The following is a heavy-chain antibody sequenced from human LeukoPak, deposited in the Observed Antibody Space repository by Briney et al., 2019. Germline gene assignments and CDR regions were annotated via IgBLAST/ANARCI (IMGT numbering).Heavy chain of an antibody. CDR2: LKWNGGTP. J-gene: IGHJ3*01. CDR3: ARIAIRGFDS. D-gene: IGHD6-13*01. V-gene: IGHV3-20*04. CDR1: GFNFDDFD. Sequence: GGSLRLSCAASGFNFDDFDMTWVRQAPGKGLEWVCSLKWNGGTPGYADSVKGRFTISRDNAKKSLYLQMNSLRGEDTALYYCARIAIRGFDSWGQGTMVTVSS.